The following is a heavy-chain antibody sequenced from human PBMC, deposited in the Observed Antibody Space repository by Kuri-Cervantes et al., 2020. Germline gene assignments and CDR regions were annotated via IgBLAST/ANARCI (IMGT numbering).Heavy chain of an antibody. CDR1: GDSISSSNW. V-gene: IGHV4-4*02. J-gene: IGHJ5*02. CDR2: IFHSGST. CDR3: AVKVGADNNCFDP. D-gene: IGHD1-26*01. Sequence: SETLSLTCVVSGDSISSSNWWTWVRQPPGKGLEWIGEIFHSGSTNQNPSLKSRVPISVATSKNQFSLKLSSVTAADTAVYYCAVKVGADNNCFDPWGQGTLVTVSS.